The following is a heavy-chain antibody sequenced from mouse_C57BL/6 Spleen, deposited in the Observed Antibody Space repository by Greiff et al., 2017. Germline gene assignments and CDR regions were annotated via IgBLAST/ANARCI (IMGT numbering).Heavy chain of an antibody. J-gene: IGHJ3*01. CDR3: ARWNGYYDD. CDR1: GYTFTGYW. CDR2: ILPGSGST. D-gene: IGHD2-3*01. Sequence: QVQLQQSGAELMKPGASVKLSCKATGYTFTGYWIEWVKQRPGHGLEWIGEILPGSGSTNYNEKFKGKATITADTSSNTAYMQLSSLTTEDAAISNYARWNGYYDDWGQGTLVTVSA. V-gene: IGHV1-9*01.